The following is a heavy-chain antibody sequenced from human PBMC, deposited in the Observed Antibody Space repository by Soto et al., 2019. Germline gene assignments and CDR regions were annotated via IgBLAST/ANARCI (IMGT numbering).Heavy chain of an antibody. Sequence: EVQLLESGGGLVQPGGSLRLSCAASGFTFSSYAMSWVRQAPGKGLEWVSAISGSGGSTYYADSVKGRFTISRDNSKNTLYLQMNSLRVEDTAVYYCAKGGKYCSSISCYIDGDYWGQGTLVTVSS. D-gene: IGHD2-2*02. V-gene: IGHV3-23*01. CDR2: ISGSGGST. CDR1: GFTFSSYA. J-gene: IGHJ4*02. CDR3: AKGGKYCSSISCYIDGDY.